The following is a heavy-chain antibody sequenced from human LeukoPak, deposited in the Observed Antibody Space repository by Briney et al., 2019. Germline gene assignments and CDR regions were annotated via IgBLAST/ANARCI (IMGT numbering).Heavy chain of an antibody. CDR3: ARSRIVGASPLLY. CDR1: GGSFSGYY. J-gene: IGHJ4*02. Sequence: PSETLSLTCAVYGGSFSGYYWSWIRQPPGKGLEWIGEINHSVSTNYNPSLKSRVTISVDPSKDQFSLKLSSVTAADTAVYYCARSRIVGASPLLYWGQGTLVTVSS. D-gene: IGHD1-26*01. V-gene: IGHV4-34*01. CDR2: INHSVST.